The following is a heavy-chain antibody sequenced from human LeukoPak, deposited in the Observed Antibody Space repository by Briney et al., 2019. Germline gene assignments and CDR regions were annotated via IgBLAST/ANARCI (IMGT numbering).Heavy chain of an antibody. V-gene: IGHV1-18*01. Sequence: ASVKVSCKASGYTFTSYGIRWVRQAPGQGLAWMGWISAYNGNTNYAQKLQGRVTMTTDTSTSTAYMELRSLRSDDTAVYYCARGRSVSDSSGWSEGPSGYYGMDVWGQGTTVTVSS. J-gene: IGHJ6*02. CDR3: ARGRSVSDSSGWSEGPSGYYGMDV. CDR1: GYTFTSYG. D-gene: IGHD6-19*01. CDR2: ISAYNGNT.